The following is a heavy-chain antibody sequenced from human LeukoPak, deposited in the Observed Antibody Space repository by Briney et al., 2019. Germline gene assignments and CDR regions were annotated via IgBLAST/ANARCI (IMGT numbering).Heavy chain of an antibody. CDR1: GFTFRSHA. V-gene: IGHV3-23*01. Sequence: GGSLRLSCVGSGFTFRSHAMSWVRQAPEKGLEFVSGIYENGGTTYYADSVKGRFSISRDNSKNTLYLQMDSLRGEDTAVYYCAKDFRIGYSAHFDYWGQGAQVTVSS. D-gene: IGHD2-21*01. CDR3: AKDFRIGYSAHFDY. CDR2: IYENGGTT. J-gene: IGHJ4*02.